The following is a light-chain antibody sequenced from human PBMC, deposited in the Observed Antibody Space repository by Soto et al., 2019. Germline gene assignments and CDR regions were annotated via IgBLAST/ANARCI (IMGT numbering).Light chain of an antibody. CDR2: YAS. CDR3: QQRSNWPTIT. V-gene: IGKV3-11*01. J-gene: IGKJ5*01. CDR1: QSVTSRY. Sequence: EIVFTQSPGTLSLSPGERATLSCRASQSVTSRYLAWYQQKPGQAHRLLLYYASTRAAGIPARFSGSGSGTDFTLTISSLEPEDFAVYYCQQRSNWPTITFGQGTRLEIK.